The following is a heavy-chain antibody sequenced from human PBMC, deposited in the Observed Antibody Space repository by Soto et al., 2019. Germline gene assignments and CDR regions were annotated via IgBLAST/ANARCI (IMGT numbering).Heavy chain of an antibody. CDR2: IRSKANSYAT. J-gene: IGHJ4*02. CDR1: GLTFSGSA. Sequence: GGSLRLSCAASGLTFSGSAMHWVRQASGKGLEWVGRIRSKANSYATAYAASVKGRFTISRDDSKNTAYLQMNSLKTEDTAVYYCTILSTLRAGGTVDYWGQGTLVTVSS. V-gene: IGHV3-73*01. D-gene: IGHD3-16*01. CDR3: TILSTLRAGGTVDY.